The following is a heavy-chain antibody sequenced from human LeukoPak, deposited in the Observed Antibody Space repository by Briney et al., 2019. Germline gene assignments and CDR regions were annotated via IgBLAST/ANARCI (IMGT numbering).Heavy chain of an antibody. D-gene: IGHD2-2*02. CDR2: IYPGDSDT. CDR1: GYSFTTYW. CDR3: ATGGYCTSTSCYSFFDY. Sequence: GESLKISCKGSGYSFTTYWIGWVRQMPGKGLEWMGIIYPGDSDTGYSPSFQGQVTISADKSISTAYLQWSSLKASDTAMYYCATGGYCTSTSCYSFFDYWGQGTLVTVSS. V-gene: IGHV5-51*01. J-gene: IGHJ4*02.